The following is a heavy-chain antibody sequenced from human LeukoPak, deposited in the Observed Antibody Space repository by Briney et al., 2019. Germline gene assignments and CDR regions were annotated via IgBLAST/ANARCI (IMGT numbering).Heavy chain of an antibody. CDR2: ISWNSGSI. J-gene: IGHJ6*02. V-gene: IGHV3-9*01. CDR1: GFTFDDYA. Sequence: GGSLRLSCAASGFTFDDYAMHWVRQAPGKGLEWVSGISWNSGSIGYADSVKGRFTISRDNAKNSLYLQMNSLRVEDTALYYCAKETGTGTISYYYYGMDVWGQGTTVTVSS. CDR3: AKETGTGTISYYYYGMDV. D-gene: IGHD1-7*01.